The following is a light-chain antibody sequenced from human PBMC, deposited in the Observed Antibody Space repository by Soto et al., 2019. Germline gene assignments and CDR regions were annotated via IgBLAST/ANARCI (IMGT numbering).Light chain of an antibody. CDR2: GAS. Sequence: EVVMTQSAATLSASPGERVILSCRASQNIGSNLAWYQQRPGQAPRLLMYGASTRATETPARFSGSGSATDFTLTISSLQSEDFAVYYCQQYNNWPPYTFGQGTKVDIK. V-gene: IGKV3-15*01. CDR3: QQYNNWPPYT. J-gene: IGKJ2*01. CDR1: QNIGSN.